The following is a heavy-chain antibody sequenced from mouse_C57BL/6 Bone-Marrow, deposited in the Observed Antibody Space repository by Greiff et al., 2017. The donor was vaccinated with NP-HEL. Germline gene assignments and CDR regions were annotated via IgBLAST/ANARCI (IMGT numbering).Heavy chain of an antibody. CDR2: IHPNSGST. V-gene: IGHV1-64*01. Sequence: VQLQQPGAELVKPGASVKLSCKASGYTFTSYWMHWVKQRPGQGLEWIGMIHPNSGSTNYNEKFKSKATLTVDKSSSTAYMQLSSLTSEDSAVYYCAIDYAYWYFDVWGTGTTVTVSS. J-gene: IGHJ1*03. D-gene: IGHD1-1*01. CDR1: GYTFTSYW. CDR3: AIDYAYWYFDV.